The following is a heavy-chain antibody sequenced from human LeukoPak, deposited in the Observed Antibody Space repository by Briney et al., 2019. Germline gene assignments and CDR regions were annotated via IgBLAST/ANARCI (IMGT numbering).Heavy chain of an antibody. D-gene: IGHD3-22*01. J-gene: IGHJ4*02. Sequence: PGGSLRLSCAASGFTFSDYYMSWIRQAPGKGLEWVSYISSSGSTLYYADSVKGRFAISRDNAKNSLFLQMNSLRAEDTAVYYCARYNSSGYFPDYWGQGTLVTVSS. V-gene: IGHV3-11*01. CDR2: ISSSGSTL. CDR1: GFTFSDYY. CDR3: ARYNSSGYFPDY.